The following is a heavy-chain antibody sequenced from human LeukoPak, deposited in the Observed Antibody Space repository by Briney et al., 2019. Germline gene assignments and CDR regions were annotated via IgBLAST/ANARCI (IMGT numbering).Heavy chain of an antibody. CDR3: ARAHCSGGACTNWLDP. Sequence: GASVKDSCKASGYTFTRYYIHWVRQAPGQGLEWMGIIDPSGGTTGYAQKFQGRVTMTRDTSTSTVYMELSSLRSDDTAVYYCARAHCSGGACTNWLDPWGRENVDTVSS. D-gene: IGHD2-15*01. CDR1: GYTFTRYY. CDR2: IDPSGGTT. J-gene: IGHJ5*02. V-gene: IGHV1-46*01.